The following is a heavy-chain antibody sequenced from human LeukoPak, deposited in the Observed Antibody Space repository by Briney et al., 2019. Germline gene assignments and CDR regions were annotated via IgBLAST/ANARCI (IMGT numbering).Heavy chain of an antibody. Sequence: SGGSLRLSCAASGFTFITYNMNWVRQAPGKGLEWVSSISSSSSYVYYADSVKGRFTISRDNAKNSLYLQMNSLRAEDTAVYYCARDPSARYGELGKIDYWGQGTLVTVSS. J-gene: IGHJ4*02. V-gene: IGHV3-21*01. D-gene: IGHD4-17*01. CDR1: GFTFITYN. CDR3: ARDPSARYGELGKIDY. CDR2: ISSSSSYV.